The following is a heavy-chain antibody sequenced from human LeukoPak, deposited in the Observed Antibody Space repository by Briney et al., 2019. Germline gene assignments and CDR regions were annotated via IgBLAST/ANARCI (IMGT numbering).Heavy chain of an antibody. D-gene: IGHD1-26*01. J-gene: IGHJ6*02. CDR1: GGSISSYY. V-gene: IGHV4-59*08. Sequence: SETLSLTCTVSGGSISSYYWSWIRQPPGKGLEWIGYIYYSGSTNYNPSLKSRVTISVDTSKNQFSLKLSSVTAADTAVYYCARHHGAYYYGMDVWGQGTTVTVSS. CDR2: IYYSGST. CDR3: ARHHGAYYYGMDV.